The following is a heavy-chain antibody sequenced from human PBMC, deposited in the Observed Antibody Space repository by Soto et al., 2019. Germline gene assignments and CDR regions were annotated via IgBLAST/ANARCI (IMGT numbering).Heavy chain of an antibody. CDR3: ARGQLSWGIMIFGVVSYYGMDV. CDR1: GGSISSYY. J-gene: IGHJ6*02. D-gene: IGHD3-3*01. V-gene: IGHV4-59*01. Sequence: PSETLSLTCTVSGGSISSYYWSWIRQPPGKGLERIGYIYYSGSTNYNPSLKSRVTISVDTSKNQFSLKLSSVTAADTAVYYCARGQLSWGIMIFGVVSYYGMDVWGQGTTVTVSS. CDR2: IYYSGST.